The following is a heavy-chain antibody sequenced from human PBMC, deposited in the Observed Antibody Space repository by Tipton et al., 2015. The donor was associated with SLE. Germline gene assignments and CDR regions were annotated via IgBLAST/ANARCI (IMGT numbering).Heavy chain of an antibody. CDR1: GGSFSGYY. V-gene: IGHV4-34*01. Sequence: TLSLTCAVYGGSFSGYYWSWIRQPPGKGLEWIGEINHSGSTNYNPSLKSRVTISVDTSKNQFSPKLSSVTAADTAVYYCARERDTYYYDSSGGVDYWGQGTLVTVSS. D-gene: IGHD3-22*01. CDR2: INHSGST. CDR3: ARERDTYYYDSSGGVDY. J-gene: IGHJ4*02.